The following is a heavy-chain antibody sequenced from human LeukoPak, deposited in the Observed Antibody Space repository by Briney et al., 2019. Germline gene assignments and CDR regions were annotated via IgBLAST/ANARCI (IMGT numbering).Heavy chain of an antibody. Sequence: SETLSLTCTVSGGSISSYYWSWIRQPPGKGVEWIGYIYYSGSTNYNPSLKSRVTISVDTSKNQFSLKLSSVTPADTAVYYCARDLENSQPNWYFDLWGRGTLVTVSS. CDR2: IYYSGST. CDR3: ARDLENSQPNWYFDL. V-gene: IGHV4-59*01. J-gene: IGHJ2*01. CDR1: GGSISSYY.